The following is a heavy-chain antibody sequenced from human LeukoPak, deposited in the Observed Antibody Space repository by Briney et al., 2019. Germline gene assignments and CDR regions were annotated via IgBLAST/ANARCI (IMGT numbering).Heavy chain of an antibody. V-gene: IGHV1-69*13. CDR2: IIPIFGTA. D-gene: IGHD3-22*01. J-gene: IGHJ4*02. Sequence: ASVKVSCKASGGTFSSYAISWVRQAPGQGLEWMGGIIPIFGTANYAQKFQGRVTITADESTSTAYMELSSLRSEDTAVYYCARTPPGYYDSSGYLYYFDYWGQGTLVTVSS. CDR1: GGTFSSYA. CDR3: ARTPPGYYDSSGYLYYFDY.